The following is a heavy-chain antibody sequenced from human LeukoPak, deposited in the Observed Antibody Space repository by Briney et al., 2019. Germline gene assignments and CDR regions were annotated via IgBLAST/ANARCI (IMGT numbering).Heavy chain of an antibody. D-gene: IGHD6-19*01. J-gene: IGHJ5*02. CDR3: ARARAVAEGWFDP. CDR1: GFTFSDYY. Sequence: NPGGSLRLSCAAPGFTFSDYYMSWIRQAPGKGLEWVSYISSSGSTIYYADSVKGRFTISRDNAKNSLYLQMNSLRAEDTAVYYCARARAVAEGWFDPWGQGTLVTVSS. V-gene: IGHV3-11*01. CDR2: ISSSGSTI.